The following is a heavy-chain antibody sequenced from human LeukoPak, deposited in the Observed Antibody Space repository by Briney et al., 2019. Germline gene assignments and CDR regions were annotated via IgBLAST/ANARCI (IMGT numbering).Heavy chain of an antibody. CDR2: IVVGSGNT. CDR3: AAAITMRLGLEIDY. V-gene: IGHV1-58*02. Sequence: SVKVSCKASGFTFTSSAMQWVRQARGQRLEWIGWIVVGSGNTNYAQKFQERVTITRDMSTSTAYMELSSLRSEDTAVYYCAAAITMRLGLEIDYWGQGTLVTVSS. J-gene: IGHJ4*02. CDR1: GFTFTSSA. D-gene: IGHD3-22*01.